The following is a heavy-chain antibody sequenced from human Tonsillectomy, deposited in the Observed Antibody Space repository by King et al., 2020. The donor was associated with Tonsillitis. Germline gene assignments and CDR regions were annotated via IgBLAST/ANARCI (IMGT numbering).Heavy chain of an antibody. CDR1: GFTFSSYE. Sequence: VQLVESGGGLVQPGGSLRLSCAASGFTFSSYEMTWVRQAPGKGLEWVSYISRRGGTTIFYVDSVKGRFTISRDNAKKSLYLQMDGLTAEDTAIYYCARLYCSTTSCLLDYWGQGTQVTVSS. J-gene: IGHJ4*02. CDR2: ISRRGGTTI. V-gene: IGHV3-48*03. CDR3: ARLYCSTTSCLLDY. D-gene: IGHD2-2*01.